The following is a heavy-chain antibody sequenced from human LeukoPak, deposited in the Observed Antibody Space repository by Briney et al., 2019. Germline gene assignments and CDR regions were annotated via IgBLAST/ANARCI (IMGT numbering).Heavy chain of an antibody. CDR3: ARARNSYCGGDCYPPGSQKVWYFDL. V-gene: IGHV4-30-2*01. Sequence: SQTLSLTCTVSGGSISSGGYYWSWIRQPPGKGLEWIGYIYHSGSTYYNPSLKSRVTISVDRSKNQFSLKLSSVTAADTAVYYCARARNSYCGGDCYPPGSQKVWYFDLWGRGTLVTVSS. CDR1: GGSISSGGYY. CDR2: IYHSGST. D-gene: IGHD2-21*01. J-gene: IGHJ2*01.